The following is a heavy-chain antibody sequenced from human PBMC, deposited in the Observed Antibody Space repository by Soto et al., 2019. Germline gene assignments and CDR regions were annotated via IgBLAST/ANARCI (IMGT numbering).Heavy chain of an antibody. CDR3: ARKILTGDHSGPFDL. V-gene: IGHV3-48*04. CDR2: ISNSGSSI. CDR1: GFTLSSYM. J-gene: IGHJ3*01. D-gene: IGHD7-27*01. Sequence: GGSLRLSCAASGFTLSSYMMNWVRQAPGQGLEWISYISNSGSSIDYADSVKGRFTISRDNAKKSLFLQMDSLTADDTAVYFCARKILTGDHSGPFDLWGQGTMVTVSS.